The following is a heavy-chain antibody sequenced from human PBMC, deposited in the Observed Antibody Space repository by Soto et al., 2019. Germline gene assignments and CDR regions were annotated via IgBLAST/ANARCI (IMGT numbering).Heavy chain of an antibody. CDR1: GFTFSSYA. Sequence: EVQLLESGGGLVQPGGSLRLSCAASGFTFSSYAMSWVRQAPGKGLEWVSAISGSGGSTYYADSVKGRFTISRDNSKNTLYLQMNSLRAEDTAVYYCAKDMDYYDILTGYWASDYWGQGTLVTVSS. D-gene: IGHD3-9*01. V-gene: IGHV3-23*01. CDR2: ISGSGGST. J-gene: IGHJ4*02. CDR3: AKDMDYYDILTGYWASDY.